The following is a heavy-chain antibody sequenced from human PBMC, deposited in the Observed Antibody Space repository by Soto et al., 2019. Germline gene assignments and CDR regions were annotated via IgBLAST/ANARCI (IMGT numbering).Heavy chain of an antibody. Sequence: SETLSLTCSVSGDYIHVGGYYWTWIRQRPGKGLEWMGYIYYTGKTYYNPSLENRLTMSVDRSKNQFSLRLTSVTAADTAVYFCGRDLTSNANCIDPWGQGTLVTVSS. D-gene: IGHD2-2*01. CDR3: GRDLTSNANCIDP. V-gene: IGHV4-30-4*01. CDR1: GDYIHVGGYY. CDR2: IYYTGKT. J-gene: IGHJ5*02.